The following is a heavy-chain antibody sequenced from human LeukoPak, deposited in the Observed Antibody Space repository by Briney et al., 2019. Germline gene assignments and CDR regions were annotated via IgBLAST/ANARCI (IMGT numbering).Heavy chain of an antibody. CDR1: GFTFSSYS. J-gene: IGHJ4*02. CDR3: GRDQLRRYSSGWYW. D-gene: IGHD6-19*01. CDR2: ISSSSSYI. V-gene: IGHV3-21*01. Sequence: GGSLRLSCAASGFTFSSYSMNWVRQAPGKGLEWASYISSSSSYIYYADLVKGRFTISRNNAKNSLYLQMNSLRAEDTAVYYCGRDQLRRYSSGWYWWGQGTLVTVSS.